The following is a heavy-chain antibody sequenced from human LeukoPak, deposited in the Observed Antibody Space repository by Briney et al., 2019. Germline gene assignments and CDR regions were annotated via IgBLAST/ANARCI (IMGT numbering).Heavy chain of an antibody. CDR2: IYYSGST. V-gene: IGHV4-59*01. D-gene: IGHD6-13*01. Sequence: SETLSLTCTVSGDSISSYYCSWIRQPPGKGLEWIGYIYYSGSTSYNPSLKSRVTISLDTSNNQFSLKLRSVTAADTAVYYCARDGKDSSPSTFTYWGQGTLVTVSS. CDR3: ARDGKDSSPSTFTY. CDR1: GDSISSYY. J-gene: IGHJ4*02.